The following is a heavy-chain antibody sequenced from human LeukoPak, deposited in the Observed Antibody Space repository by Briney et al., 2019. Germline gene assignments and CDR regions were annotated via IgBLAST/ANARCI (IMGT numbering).Heavy chain of an antibody. CDR3: AKDLEYYYDSSGYYGSIDY. CDR1: GFTFSSYG. CDR2: ISYDGSNK. V-gene: IGHV3-30*18. Sequence: GGSLRLSCAASGFTFSSYGMHWARQAPGKGLEWVAVISYDGSNKYYADSVKGRFTISRDNSKNTLYLQMNSLRAEDTAVYYCAKDLEYYYDSSGYYGSIDYWGQGTLVTVSS. D-gene: IGHD3-22*01. J-gene: IGHJ4*02.